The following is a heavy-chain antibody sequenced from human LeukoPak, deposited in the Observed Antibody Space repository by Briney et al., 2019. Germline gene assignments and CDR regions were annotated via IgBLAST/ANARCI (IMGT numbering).Heavy chain of an antibody. CDR3: ARDGGGRVFGVVYLGAFDI. Sequence: GGSLRLSCAASGFTFSSYWISWVRQAPGKGLEWVANIKQDGSEKNYVDSVKGRFTISRDNAKKSLYLQMNSLRAEDTAVYYCARDGGGRVFGVVYLGAFDIWGRGTMVTVSS. CDR2: IKQDGSEK. CDR1: GFTFSSYW. V-gene: IGHV3-7*01. J-gene: IGHJ3*02. D-gene: IGHD3-3*01.